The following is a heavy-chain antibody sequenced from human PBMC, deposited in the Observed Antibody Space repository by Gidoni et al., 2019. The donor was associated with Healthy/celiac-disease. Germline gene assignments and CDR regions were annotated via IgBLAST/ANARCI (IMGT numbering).Heavy chain of an antibody. Sequence: QVQLVQSGAEVKKPGSSVKVSCKASGGTFSSYAISWVRQAPGQGLEWMVVIILIFGTANYAQKFQGRVTITADESTSTAYMELSSLRSEDTAVYYCAIVQYDIFRRRRDYYYYYGMDVWGQGTTVTVSS. V-gene: IGHV1-69*01. CDR3: AIVQYDIFRRRRDYYYYYGMDV. CDR2: IILIFGTA. CDR1: GGTFSSYA. D-gene: IGHD3-9*01. J-gene: IGHJ6*02.